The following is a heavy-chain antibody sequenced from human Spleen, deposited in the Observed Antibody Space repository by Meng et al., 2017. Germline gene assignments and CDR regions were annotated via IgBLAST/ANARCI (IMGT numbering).Heavy chain of an antibody. J-gene: IGHJ4*02. D-gene: IGHD3-16*01. CDR1: GGSFSDYW. V-gene: IGHV4-34*01. Sequence: SQTRSLTGAVYGGSFSDYWWSWIRQPPGKGLEWIGEIHHSGSTTYNPSLKSRVTISVDTSKNQFSLKLNSVTAADTAVYYCARGQNYVWGPDWGQGTLVTVSS. CDR2: IHHSGST. CDR3: ARGQNYVWGPD.